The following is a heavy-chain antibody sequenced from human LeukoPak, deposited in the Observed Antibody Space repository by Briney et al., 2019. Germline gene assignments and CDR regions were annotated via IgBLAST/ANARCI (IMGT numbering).Heavy chain of an antibody. CDR1: GFTVSSNY. V-gene: IGHV3-53*01. D-gene: IGHD5-24*01. Sequence: GGSLRLSCAASGFTVSSNYMSWVRQAPGEGLEWVSVIYSGGSTYYADSVKGRFTISRDNSKNTLYLQMNSLRAEDTAVYYCARLSDGYTNWFDPWGQGTLVTVSS. J-gene: IGHJ5*02. CDR2: IYSGGST. CDR3: ARLSDGYTNWFDP.